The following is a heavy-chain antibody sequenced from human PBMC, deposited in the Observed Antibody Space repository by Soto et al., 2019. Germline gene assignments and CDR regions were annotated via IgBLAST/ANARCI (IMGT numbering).Heavy chain of an antibody. Sequence: SVKVSSKASGGTLSSYTFSWVLQAPGQGLEWMGRVIPNLGVTNYAKKFQGRFTIVVDTSTSTAYMELNSLRYEDTAVYYCARDKGYCSDTSCPDFDYWGQGTLVTVSS. CDR1: GGTLSSYT. CDR3: ARDKGYCSDTSCPDFDY. D-gene: IGHD2-15*01. J-gene: IGHJ4*02. CDR2: VIPNLGVT. V-gene: IGHV1-69*04.